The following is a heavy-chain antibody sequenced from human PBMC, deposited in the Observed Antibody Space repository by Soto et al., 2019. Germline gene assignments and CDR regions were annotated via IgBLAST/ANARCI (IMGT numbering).Heavy chain of an antibody. CDR3: ARDPANLALAVAYFDS. D-gene: IGHD2-15*01. Sequence: SETLSLTCTVSGDSISSNGFYWSWIRQHPSKGLEWLGYIYYRGRTFYNPSLKSRISISVDTARNQFSLQLNSVTAADTAVYYCARDPANLALAVAYFDSWGQGTLVTVSS. V-gene: IGHV4-31*03. CDR2: IYYRGRT. CDR1: GDSISSNGFY. J-gene: IGHJ4*02.